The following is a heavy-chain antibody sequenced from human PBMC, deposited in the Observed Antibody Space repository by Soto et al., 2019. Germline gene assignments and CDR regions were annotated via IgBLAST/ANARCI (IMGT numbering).Heavy chain of an antibody. J-gene: IGHJ4*02. CDR2: TTRNSGSI. CDR1: GFTFDDYA. V-gene: IGHV3-9*01. D-gene: IGHD3-9*01. Sequence: EVQLVESGGGLVQPGRSLRLSCAASGFTFDDYAMHWVRQVPGKGLEWVSGTTRNSGSIAYADSVKGRFTISRDNAKNSLYLQMNSLGAEDTALYYCARSYAASGFSCFDYWGQGSLVTVSS. CDR3: ARSYAASGFSCFDY.